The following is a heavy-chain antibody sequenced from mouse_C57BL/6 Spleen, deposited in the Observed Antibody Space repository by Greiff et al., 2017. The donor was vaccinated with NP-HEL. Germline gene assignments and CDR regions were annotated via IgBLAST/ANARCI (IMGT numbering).Heavy chain of an antibody. D-gene: IGHD1-1*01. Sequence: EVNLVESGGGLVKPGGSLKLSCAASGFTFSSYAMSWVRQTPEKRLEWVATISDGCSYTYYPDNVKGRFTISRDNAKNNLYLQMSHLKSEDTAMYYCARDRTVVAPFAYWGQGTLVTVSA. V-gene: IGHV5-4*01. J-gene: IGHJ3*01. CDR2: ISDGCSYT. CDR1: GFTFSSYA. CDR3: ARDRTVVAPFAY.